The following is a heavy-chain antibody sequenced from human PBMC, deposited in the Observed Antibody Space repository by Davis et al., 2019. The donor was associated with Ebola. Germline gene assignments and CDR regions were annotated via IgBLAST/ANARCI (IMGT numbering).Heavy chain of an antibody. CDR3: AKDLLGVRGVISN. CDR2: INGDGSIT. D-gene: IGHD3-10*01. Sequence: HTGGSLRLSCAASGVTFSSHWMHWVRQAPGKGLVWVSRINGDGSITGYADSVKGRFTSSRDNAKNTLYLQMNSLRAEDTAVYYCAKDLLGVRGVISNWSQGTLVTVSS. J-gene: IGHJ4*02. V-gene: IGHV3-74*01. CDR1: GVTFSSHW.